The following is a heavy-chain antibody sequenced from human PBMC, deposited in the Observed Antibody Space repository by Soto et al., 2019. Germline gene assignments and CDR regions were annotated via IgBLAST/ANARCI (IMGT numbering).Heavy chain of an antibody. CDR1: GFTFSSYA. V-gene: IGHV3-23*01. CDR2: ISGSGGST. Sequence: PVGSLRLSCAASGFTFSSYAMSWVRQAPGKGLEWVSAISGSGGSTYYADSVKGRFTISRDNSKNTLYLQMNSLRAEDTAVYYCAKGPTPRITIFGVVISNWFDPWGQGTLVTVSS. D-gene: IGHD3-3*01. J-gene: IGHJ5*02. CDR3: AKGPTPRITIFGVVISNWFDP.